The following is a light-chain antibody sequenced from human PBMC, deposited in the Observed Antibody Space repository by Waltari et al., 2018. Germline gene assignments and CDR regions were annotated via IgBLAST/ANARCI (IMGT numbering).Light chain of an antibody. Sequence: QSALTQPASVSGSPGQSLTISCTGTSSDVGGYDYVPWYQQHPGKAPILIIYGVSSRPSGISIRFSGSKSGNTASLTISGLQAEDEADYYCSSYASSVTHVFGTGTKVTVL. CDR1: SSDVGGYDY. V-gene: IGLV2-14*03. CDR3: SSYASSVTHV. CDR2: GVS. J-gene: IGLJ1*01.